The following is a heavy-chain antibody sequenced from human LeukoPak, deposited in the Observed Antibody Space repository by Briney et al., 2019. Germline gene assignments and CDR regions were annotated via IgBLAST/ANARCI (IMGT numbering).Heavy chain of an antibody. D-gene: IGHD1-26*01. CDR3: ARALVSYGDAFDI. CDR2: ITGGSTST. CDR1: GFAFSDYY. Sequence: KPGGSLRLSCEASGFAFSDYYMSWIRQAPEKGLEWVSYITGGSTSTKYADSVRGRFTISRDNAKKSLYLQMNSLRAEDTAVYYCARALVSYGDAFDIWGQGTMVTVSS. V-gene: IGHV3-11*06. J-gene: IGHJ3*02.